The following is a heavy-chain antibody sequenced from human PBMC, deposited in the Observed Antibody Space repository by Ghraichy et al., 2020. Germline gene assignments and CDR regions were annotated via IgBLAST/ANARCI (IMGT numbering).Heavy chain of an antibody. J-gene: IGHJ4*02. CDR1: GGTFSSYT. D-gene: IGHD3-10*01. V-gene: IGHV1-69*02. Sequence: SVKVSCKASGGTFSSYTISWVRQAPGHGLEWMGRIIPILGIANYAQKFQGRVTITADKSTSTAYMELSSLRSEDTAVYYCARYYYGSGSYPFWGQGTLVTVSS. CDR3: ARYYYGSGSYPF. CDR2: IIPILGIA.